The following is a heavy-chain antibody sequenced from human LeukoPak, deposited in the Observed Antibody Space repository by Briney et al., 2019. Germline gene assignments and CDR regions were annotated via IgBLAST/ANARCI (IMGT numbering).Heavy chain of an antibody. CDR3: AGSSGGTAFDI. CDR2: INPSGGST. J-gene: IGHJ3*02. V-gene: IGHV1-46*01. D-gene: IGHD1-1*01. Sequence: ASVKVSCKASGYTFTSYYMHWVRQAPGQGLEWMGMINPSGGSTSYAQKFQGRVTMTGNTSTSTVYMELSSLRSEDTAVYYCAGSSGGTAFDIWGQGTMVTVSS. CDR1: GYTFTSYY.